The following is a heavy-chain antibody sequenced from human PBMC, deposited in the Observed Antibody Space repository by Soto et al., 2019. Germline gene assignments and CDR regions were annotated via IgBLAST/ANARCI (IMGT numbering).Heavy chain of an antibody. Sequence: QVQLVESGGGVVQPGRSLRLSCAASGFIFSGYARHCFRQAPGKGLEWVAVISYDGNTQYYADSVKRRFTVSRDNSNTMLYVNMNNLKDEATAMYYCAKERNAYEINFWGQGTLVTVSS. V-gene: IGHV3-30-3*01. CDR2: ISYDGNTQ. J-gene: IGHJ4*02. D-gene: IGHD3-9*01. CDR3: AKERNAYEINF. CDR1: GFIFSGYA.